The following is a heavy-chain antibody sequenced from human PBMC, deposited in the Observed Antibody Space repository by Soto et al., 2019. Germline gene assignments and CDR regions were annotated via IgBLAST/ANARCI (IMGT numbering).Heavy chain of an antibody. V-gene: IGHV3-33*01. Sequence: QVQLVESGGGVVQPGRSLRLSCAASGFTFSSYGMHWVRQAPVKGLEWVAVIWYDGSNKYYADSVKGRFTISRDNSKNTLYLQMNSLRAEDRAVYYCARDYSGSSWFYYYYGMDVWGQGTTVTVSS. CDR1: GFTFSSYG. D-gene: IGHD6-13*01. CDR3: ARDYSGSSWFYYYYGMDV. J-gene: IGHJ6*02. CDR2: IWYDGSNK.